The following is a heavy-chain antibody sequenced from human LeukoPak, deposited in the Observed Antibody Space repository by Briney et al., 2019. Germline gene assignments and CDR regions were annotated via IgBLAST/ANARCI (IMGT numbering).Heavy chain of an antibody. CDR1: GGSISSGSYY. V-gene: IGHV4-61*02. CDR3: AREYSSSNAFDI. D-gene: IGHD6-6*01. CDR2: IYTSGST. J-gene: IGHJ3*02. Sequence: SETLSLTCTVSGGSISSGSYYWSWIRQPAGKGLEWIGRIYTSGSTNYNPSLKSRVTISVDTSKNQFSLKLSSVTAADTAVYYCAREYSSSNAFDIWGQGTMVTVSS.